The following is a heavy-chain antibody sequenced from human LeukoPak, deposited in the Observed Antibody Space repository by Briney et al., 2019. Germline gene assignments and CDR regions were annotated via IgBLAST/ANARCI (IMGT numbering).Heavy chain of an antibody. D-gene: IGHD4-11*01. CDR3: ARGPTTVPATYYFDY. CDR2: IYYSGST. J-gene: IGHJ4*02. V-gene: IGHV4-59*01. Sequence: SETLSLTCTVSGGSISSYYWSWIRQPPGKGLEWIGYIYYSGSTNYNPSLKSRVTISVDTSKNQFSLKLSSVTAADTAVYYCARGPTTVPATYYFDYRGQGTLVTVSS. CDR1: GGSISSYY.